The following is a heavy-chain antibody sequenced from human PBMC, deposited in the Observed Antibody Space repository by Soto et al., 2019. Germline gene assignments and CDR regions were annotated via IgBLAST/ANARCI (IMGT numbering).Heavy chain of an antibody. V-gene: IGHV4-31*03. J-gene: IGHJ4*02. CDR2: IYYSGST. Sequence: KASETLSLTCTVSGGSISSGGYYWSWIRQHPGKGLEWIGYIYYSGSTYYNPSLKSRVTISVDTSKNQFSLKLSSVTAADTAVYYCAREYSGSYQFDYWGQGTLVTVSS. CDR3: AREYSGSYQFDY. D-gene: IGHD1-26*01. CDR1: GGSISSGGYY.